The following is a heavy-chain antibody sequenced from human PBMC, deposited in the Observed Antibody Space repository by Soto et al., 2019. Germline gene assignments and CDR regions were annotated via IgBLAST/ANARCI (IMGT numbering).Heavy chain of an antibody. J-gene: IGHJ3*02. CDR1: GYTFVSYG. CDR3: SRDAQKWLVAAFDI. CDR2: ISPYNGNT. V-gene: IGHV1-18*01. D-gene: IGHD6-19*01. Sequence: QVQLVQSGAEVKEPGASVKVSCKASGYTFVSYGISWVRQAPGQGLEWMGWISPYNGNTNYVQKFQGRVTMTTDTSTSTVYMELRSLRSDDPAVYYCSRDAQKWLVAAFDIWGQGTMVTVSS.